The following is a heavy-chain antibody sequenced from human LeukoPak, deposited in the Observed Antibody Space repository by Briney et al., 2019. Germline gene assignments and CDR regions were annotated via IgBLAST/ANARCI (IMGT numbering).Heavy chain of an antibody. V-gene: IGHV4-38-2*02. Sequence: SETLSLTCIVSGYSISSGYDWGWIRQPPGQGLEWIGTIYHSGNTYYNPSLKSRITMSVDTSKNHFSLKLSSVTAADTAVYYCARVGSYDILTGPYYFDYWGQGTLVTVSS. J-gene: IGHJ4*02. CDR3: ARVGSYDILTGPYYFDY. CDR1: GYSISSGYD. D-gene: IGHD3-9*01. CDR2: IYHSGNT.